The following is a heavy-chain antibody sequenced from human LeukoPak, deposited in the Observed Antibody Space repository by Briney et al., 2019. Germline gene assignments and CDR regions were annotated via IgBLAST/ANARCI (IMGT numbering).Heavy chain of an antibody. J-gene: IGHJ5*02. V-gene: IGHV5-10-1*01. CDR2: IDPSDSYT. CDR1: GYSFTSYW. CDR3: ARHPGANWFDP. Sequence: GXLKISCKGSGYSFTSYWISWVRQMPGKGLEWMGRIDPSDSYTNYSPSFQGHVTISADKSISTAYLQWSSLKASDTAMYYCARHPGANWFDPWGQGTLVTVSS.